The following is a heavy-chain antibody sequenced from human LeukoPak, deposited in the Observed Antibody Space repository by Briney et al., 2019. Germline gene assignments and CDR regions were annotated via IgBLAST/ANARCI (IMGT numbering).Heavy chain of an antibody. J-gene: IGHJ6*03. CDR2: IHYGGNT. V-gene: IGHV4-59*08. Sequence: LSETLSLTCTVSGASMNKYYWSWIRQPPGKGLEWIGYIHYGGNTNYSPSLKSRLTISVGRSNNQFSLSLTSVTAADTAVYYCARRSDLWSGFRSDYYYMDVWGNGTTVIVSS. CDR1: GASMNKYY. D-gene: IGHD3-3*01. CDR3: ARRSDLWSGFRSDYYYMDV.